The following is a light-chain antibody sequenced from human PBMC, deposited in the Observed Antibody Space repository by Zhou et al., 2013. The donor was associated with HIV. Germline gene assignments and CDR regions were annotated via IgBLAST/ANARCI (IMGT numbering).Light chain of an antibody. J-gene: IGKJ4*01. V-gene: IGKV3-20*01. Sequence: EIVLTQSPATLSLSPGERATLSCRADQSVSSYLAWYQQKPGQAPRILVYGASSRATGIPDRFSGSGSGTDFSLTISRLEPEDFAVYWCQQYGSSPLTFGGGTEIQIK. CDR1: QSVSSY. CDR2: GAS. CDR3: QQYGSSPLT.